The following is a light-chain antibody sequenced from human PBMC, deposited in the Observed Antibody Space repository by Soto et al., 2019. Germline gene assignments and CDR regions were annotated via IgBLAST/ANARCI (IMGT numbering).Light chain of an antibody. CDR1: SSNIGAGYD. V-gene: IGLV1-40*01. Sequence: QSVLTQRPSVSGAPGQRVTISCTGGSSNIGAGYDVHWYQQLPGTAPKLLIYGNSNRPSGVPDRFSGSKSGTSASLAITGLQAEDEADYYCQSYDSSLSGPYYVFGTGTKVTVL. CDR3: QSYDSSLSGPYYV. CDR2: GNS. J-gene: IGLJ1*01.